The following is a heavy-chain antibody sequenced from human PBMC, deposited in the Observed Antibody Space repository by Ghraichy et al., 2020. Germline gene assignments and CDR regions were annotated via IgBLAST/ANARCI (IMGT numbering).Heavy chain of an antibody. CDR1: GYTFTSYA. D-gene: IGHD3-10*01. V-gene: IGHV1-3*01. CDR3: ARDSTSVLLWFGETTH. Sequence: ASVKVSCKASGYTFTSYAMHWVRQAPGQRLEWMGWINAGNGNTKYSQKFQGRVTITRDTSASTAYMELSSLRSEDTAVYYCARDSTSVLLWFGETTHWGQGTLVTVSS. CDR2: INAGNGNT. J-gene: IGHJ4*02.